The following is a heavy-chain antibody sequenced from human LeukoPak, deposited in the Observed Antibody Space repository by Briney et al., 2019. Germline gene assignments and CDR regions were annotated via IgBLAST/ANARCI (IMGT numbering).Heavy chain of an antibody. J-gene: IGHJ4*02. CDR3: ARDDGVTTSAGGPERKALDY. CDR1: GFTFSSYA. D-gene: IGHD4-17*01. CDR2: ISYDGSNK. Sequence: GGSLRLSCAASGFTFSSYAMHWVRQAPGKGLEWVAVISYDGSNKYYADSVKGRFTISRDNSKNTLYLQMNSLRAEDTAVYYCARDDGVTTSAGGPERKALDYWGQGTLVTVSS. V-gene: IGHV3-30*04.